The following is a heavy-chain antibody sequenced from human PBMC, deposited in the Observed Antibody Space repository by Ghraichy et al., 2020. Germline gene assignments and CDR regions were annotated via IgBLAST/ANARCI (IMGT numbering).Heavy chain of an antibody. V-gene: IGHV4-59*08. CDR1: GGSISSYY. CDR3: ARQLIRTPGYSSWYYYNIVGEATPIPYFDY. Sequence: SETLSLTCTVSGGSISSYYWSWIRQPPGKGLEWIGYIYYSGSTNYNPSLKSRVTISVDTSKNQFSLKLSSVTAADTAVYYCARQLIRTPGYSSWYYYNIVGEATPIPYFDYWGQGTLVTVSS. J-gene: IGHJ4*02. CDR2: IYYSGST. D-gene: IGHD6-13*01.